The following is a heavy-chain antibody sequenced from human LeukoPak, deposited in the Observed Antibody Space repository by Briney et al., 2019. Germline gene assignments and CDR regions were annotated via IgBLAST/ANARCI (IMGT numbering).Heavy chain of an antibody. V-gene: IGHV3-15*01. Sequence: GGSLRLSCAASGFTFSNAWMSWVRQAPGKGLEWVGRIKSKTDGGTTDYAARVKGRFTISRDDSKNTLYLQMNSLKTEDTAVYYCTTQADCSSTSCYPTYYYYGMDVWGQGTTVTVSS. CDR3: TTQADCSSTSCYPTYYYYGMDV. CDR2: IKSKTDGGTT. D-gene: IGHD2-2*01. J-gene: IGHJ6*02. CDR1: GFTFSNAW.